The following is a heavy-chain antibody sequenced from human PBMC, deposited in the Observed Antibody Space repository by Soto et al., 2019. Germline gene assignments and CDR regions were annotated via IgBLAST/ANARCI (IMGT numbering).Heavy chain of an antibody. CDR1: GFTFNNYA. D-gene: IGHD6-25*01. J-gene: IGHJ4*01. V-gene: IGHV3-23*01. CDR2: ITGSGGDT. CDR3: AKGSASGSPYYFGY. Sequence: PGGSLRLSCAASGFTFNNYAMSWVRQAPGKGLEWVSAITGSGGDTYHADSVKGRFTISRDNSKNTLYLQMNSLRAEDTAVYYCAKGSASGSPYYFGYWGHGTLVTVSS.